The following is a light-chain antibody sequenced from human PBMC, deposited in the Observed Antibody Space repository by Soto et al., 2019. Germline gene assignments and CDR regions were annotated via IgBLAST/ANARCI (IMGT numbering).Light chain of an antibody. CDR3: QQYNTYSPWA. J-gene: IGKJ1*01. Sequence: DIQMTQSPSSLSASVGDRVTITRRLSQGIRNDLSWYQQKPGKAPKFLIYDASSLQSGVPPRFSGSGSGTEFTLTISRLQPDDFATYYCQQYNTYSPWAFGQGTKVDI. CDR2: DAS. V-gene: IGKV1-17*01. CDR1: QGIRND.